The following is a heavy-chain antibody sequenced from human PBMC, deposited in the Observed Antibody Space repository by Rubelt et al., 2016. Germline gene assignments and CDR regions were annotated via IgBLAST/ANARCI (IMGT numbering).Heavy chain of an antibody. J-gene: IGHJ4*01. V-gene: IGHV4-59*01. Sequence: QVQLQESGPGLVKPSETLSLTCTVSGGSISNYHWSWIRQPPGKGLEWIGYIYYSGSTNYNPSLMSRVPMSVDTSNNQFSLRLRSVTAAETAVYYCARWDVDYLDYWGQGTLVTASS. CDR2: IYYSGST. D-gene: IGHD1-26*01. CDR3: ARWDVDYLDY. CDR1: GGSISNYH.